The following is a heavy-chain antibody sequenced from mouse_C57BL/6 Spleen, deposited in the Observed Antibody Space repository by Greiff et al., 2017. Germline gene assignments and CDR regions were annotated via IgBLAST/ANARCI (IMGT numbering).Heavy chain of an antibody. Sequence: ESGPGLVKPSQSLSLTCSVTGYSITSGYYWYWIRQFPGNKLEWMGYISYDGSNNYNPSLKNRISITRDTSKKQFFLKLKSLTTEDTATCDCARDMVFAYGGQGTLVTVSA. D-gene: IGHD1-1*02. CDR3: ARDMVFAY. CDR1: GYSITSGYY. CDR2: ISYDGSN. J-gene: IGHJ3*01. V-gene: IGHV3-6*01.